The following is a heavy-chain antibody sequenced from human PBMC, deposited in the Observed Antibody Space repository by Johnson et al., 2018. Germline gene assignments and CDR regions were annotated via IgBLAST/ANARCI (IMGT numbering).Heavy chain of an antibody. CDR1: GFIVSSSY. Sequence: VQLVQSGGGLIQPGGSLRLSCEVSGFIVSSSYMAWVRQAPGKGLEWVSVVYRAGSTFYSESMKGRFTLSRDNSRNMVYLQMTNLRVDDTAIYYCATGPVDSGGVPNFQYGIDVWGQGTTVTVTS. CDR2: VYRAGST. V-gene: IGHV3-53*01. J-gene: IGHJ6*02. D-gene: IGHD4-23*01. CDR3: ATGPVDSGGVPNFQYGIDV.